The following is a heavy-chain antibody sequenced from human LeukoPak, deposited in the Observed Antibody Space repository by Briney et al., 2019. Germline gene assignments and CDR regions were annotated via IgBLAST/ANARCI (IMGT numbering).Heavy chain of an antibody. Sequence: ASVKVSCKVSGYTLTDLSMHWVRQAPGKGLEWMGGFDPEDGETIYAQKLQGRVTMTTDTSTSTAYMELRSLRSDDTAVYYCARDREEWELPYFDYWGQGTLVTVSS. V-gene: IGHV1-24*01. CDR1: GYTLTDLS. D-gene: IGHD1-26*01. CDR3: ARDREEWELPYFDY. CDR2: FDPEDGET. J-gene: IGHJ4*02.